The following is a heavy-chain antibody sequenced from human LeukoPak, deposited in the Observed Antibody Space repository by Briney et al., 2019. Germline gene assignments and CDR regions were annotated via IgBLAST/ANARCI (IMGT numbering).Heavy chain of an antibody. J-gene: IGHJ2*01. CDR2: MNPNSGNT. V-gene: IGHV1-8*01. D-gene: IGHD6-19*01. CDR3: ASLTAVAGNGYFDL. CDR1: GYTFTSYD. Sequence: ASVKVSCKASGYTFTSYDINWVRQAPGQGLEWMGWMNPNSGNTGYAQKFQGRVTMTRNTSISTAYMELSSLRSEDTAVYYCASLTAVAGNGYFDLWGRGTLVTVSS.